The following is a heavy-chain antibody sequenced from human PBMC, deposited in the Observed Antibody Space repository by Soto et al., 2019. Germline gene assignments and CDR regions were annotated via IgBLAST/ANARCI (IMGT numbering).Heavy chain of an antibody. J-gene: IGHJ4*02. CDR2: ISGGGTTR. Sequence: QVQLVESGGGLVEPGGSLRLSCAASGFRFSDHYMTWIRQTPGKGLEWVSKISGGGTTRYYADSVKGRFTVSRDNAKNSLYMQMNSLRAEDTAVYYCASDPYYYASGFWGQGTLVTVSS. CDR1: GFRFSDHY. V-gene: IGHV3-11*01. CDR3: ASDPYYYASGF. D-gene: IGHD3-10*01.